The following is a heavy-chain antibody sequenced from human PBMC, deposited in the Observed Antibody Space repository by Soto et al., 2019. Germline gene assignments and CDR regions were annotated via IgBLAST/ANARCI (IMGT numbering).Heavy chain of an antibody. D-gene: IGHD1-26*01. CDR2: ISAYNGNT. Sequence: ASVKVSCKASGYTFSSYGISWVRQAPGQGLEWMGWISAYNGNTNYAQKLQGRVTMTTDTSTSTAYMELRSLRSDDTAVYYCARDPPVVGATSWFDPWGQGTLVTVSS. CDR3: ARDPPVVGATSWFDP. CDR1: GYTFSSYG. V-gene: IGHV1-18*01. J-gene: IGHJ5*02.